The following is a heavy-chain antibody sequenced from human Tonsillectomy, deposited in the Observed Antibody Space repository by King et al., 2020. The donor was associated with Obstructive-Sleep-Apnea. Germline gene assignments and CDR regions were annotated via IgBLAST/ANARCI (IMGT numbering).Heavy chain of an antibody. CDR2: ISYDGSNK. CDR1: GFTFSSYG. V-gene: IGHV3-30*18. J-gene: IGHJ4*02. CDR3: AKDSANYVWGSYRYTGPTDY. Sequence: VQLVESGGGVVQPGRSLRLSCAASGFTFSSYGMHWVRQAPGKGLEWVAVISYDGSNKYYADSVKGRFTISRDNSKNTLYLQMNSLRAEDTAVYYCAKDSANYVWGSYRYTGPTDYWGQGTLVTVSS. D-gene: IGHD3-16*02.